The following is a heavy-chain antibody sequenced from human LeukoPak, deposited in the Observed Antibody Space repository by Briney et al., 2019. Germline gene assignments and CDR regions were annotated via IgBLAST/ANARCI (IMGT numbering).Heavy chain of an antibody. J-gene: IGHJ4*02. CDR2: INSVGSST. CDR1: GSGFTLSSNW. V-gene: IGHV3-74*01. D-gene: IGHD3-16*01. CDR3: GSTGLVGGEWIIDY. Sequence: GGSLRLSCAASGSGFTLSSNWMHWVRQAPGKGLVWVSCINSVGSSTSYADSVKGRFTISRDNAKNTLYLQMNSLRAEDTAVYYCGSTGLVGGEWIIDYWGQGTLVTVSS.